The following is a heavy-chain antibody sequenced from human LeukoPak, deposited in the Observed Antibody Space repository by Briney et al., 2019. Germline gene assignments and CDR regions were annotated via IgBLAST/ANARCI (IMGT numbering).Heavy chain of an antibody. V-gene: IGHV4-4*02. CDR3: ARGGVTMVRSPQPYYYGMDV. D-gene: IGHD3-10*01. CDR1: GGSISSSNW. CDR2: IYHSGST. J-gene: IGHJ6*04. Sequence: SETLSLTCAVSGGSISSSNWWSWVRQPPGKGLEWIGEIYHSGSTNYNPSLKSRVTISVDKSKNQFSLKLSSVTAADTAVYYCARGGVTMVRSPQPYYYGMDVWGKGTTVTVSS.